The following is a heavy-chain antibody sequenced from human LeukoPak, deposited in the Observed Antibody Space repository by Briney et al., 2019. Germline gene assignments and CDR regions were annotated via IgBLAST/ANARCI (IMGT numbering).Heavy chain of an antibody. D-gene: IGHD1-1*01. V-gene: IGHV4-59*08. Sequence: SETLSLTCTVSGGSISSYYWSWIRQPPGKGLEWIGYIYYSGSTNYNPSLKSRVTISVDTSKNQFSLKLSSVTAADTAVYYCARHEVPTYYFDYWGQGTLVTVSS. CDR1: GGSISSYY. CDR3: ARHEVPTYYFDY. J-gene: IGHJ4*02. CDR2: IYYSGST.